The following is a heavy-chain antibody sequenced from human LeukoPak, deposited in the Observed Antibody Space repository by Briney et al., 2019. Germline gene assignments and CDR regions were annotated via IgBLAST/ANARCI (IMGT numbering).Heavy chain of an antibody. CDR1: GGSFSGYY. CDR2: INHSGST. V-gene: IGHV4-34*01. CDR3: ARGPDIVVVPAASGVWFDP. Sequence: SETLSLTCAVYGGSFSGYYWSWIRQPPGKGLEWIGEINHSGSTNYNPSLTSRVTISVETSKNQCSLKLSSVTAPDTAVYYCARGPDIVVVPAASGVWFDPWGQGTLVTVSS. J-gene: IGHJ5*02. D-gene: IGHD2-2*01.